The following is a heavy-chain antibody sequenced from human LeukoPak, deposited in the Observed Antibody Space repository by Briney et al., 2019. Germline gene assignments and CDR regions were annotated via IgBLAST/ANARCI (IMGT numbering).Heavy chain of an antibody. J-gene: IGHJ3*02. CDR3: ARVGRNYDSSGYYYDAFDI. Sequence: PGGSLRLSCAASGFAFSPTTMDWVRQAPGKGLEWVSYISSSSSYTNYADSVKGRFTISRDNAKNSLYLQMNSLRAEDTAVYYCARVGRNYDSSGYYYDAFDIWGQGTMVTVSS. D-gene: IGHD3-22*01. CDR1: GFAFSPTT. CDR2: ISSSSSYT. V-gene: IGHV3-11*05.